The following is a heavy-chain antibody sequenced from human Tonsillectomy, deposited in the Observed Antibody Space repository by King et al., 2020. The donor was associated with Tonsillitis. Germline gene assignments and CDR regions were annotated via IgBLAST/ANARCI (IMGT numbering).Heavy chain of an antibody. CDR1: GGSFSGYY. Sequence: VQLQQWGAGLLKPSETLSLTCAVYGGSFSGYYWSWIRQSPGKGLEWIGEINHSGSTTNNPSLESRVTISVDTSKSLFSLKLKSVTAADTAVYYCARHWNHFYYFDYWGQGTLVTVSS. D-gene: IGHD1-1*01. CDR3: ARHWNHFYYFDY. J-gene: IGHJ4*02. CDR2: INHSGST. V-gene: IGHV4-34*01.